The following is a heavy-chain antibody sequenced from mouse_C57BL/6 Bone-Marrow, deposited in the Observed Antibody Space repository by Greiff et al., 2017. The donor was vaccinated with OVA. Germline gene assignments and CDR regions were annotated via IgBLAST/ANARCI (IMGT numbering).Heavy chain of an antibody. J-gene: IGHJ2*01. CDR1: GFTFSDYY. CDR3: ARQGYYGSSSFDY. V-gene: IGHV5-12*01. CDR2: ISNGGGST. D-gene: IGHD1-1*01. Sequence: EVKLQESGGGLVQPGGSLKLSCAASGFTFSDYYMYWVRQTPEKRLEWVAYISNGGGSTYYPDTVKGRFTISRDNAKNTLYLQMSRLKSEDTAMYYCARQGYYGSSSFDYWGQGTTLTVSS.